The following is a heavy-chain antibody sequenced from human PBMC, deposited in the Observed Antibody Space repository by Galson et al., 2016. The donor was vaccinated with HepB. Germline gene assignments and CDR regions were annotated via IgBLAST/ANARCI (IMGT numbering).Heavy chain of an antibody. Sequence: SLRLSCAASGFTVSSNYMIWVRQAPWKGLEWVSVIYSDGSTHYADSAKGRFSISRDNSKNTLYLQMNSLRGEDTAVYYCARDSTAPFRAGYWGQGTLVTVSS. CDR3: ARDSTAPFRAGY. D-gene: IGHD1-14*01. CDR2: IYSDGST. CDR1: GFTVSSNY. J-gene: IGHJ4*02. V-gene: IGHV3-66*01.